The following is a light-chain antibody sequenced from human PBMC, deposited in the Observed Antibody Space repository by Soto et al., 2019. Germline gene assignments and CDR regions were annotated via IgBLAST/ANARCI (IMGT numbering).Light chain of an antibody. Sequence: EIVMTQSPATLSVSPGERATLSCRASQSVSSNLAWYQQKPGQAPRLLIYGASTRATGIPAKFSGSGSGTDFTLTISSLEPEDFAVYYCYQRSNWPPTFGGGTKVDIK. J-gene: IGKJ4*01. CDR3: YQRSNWPPT. V-gene: IGKV3-11*01. CDR2: GAS. CDR1: QSVSSN.